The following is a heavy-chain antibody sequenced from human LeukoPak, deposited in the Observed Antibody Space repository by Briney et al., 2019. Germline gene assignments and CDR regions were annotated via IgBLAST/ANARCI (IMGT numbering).Heavy chain of an antibody. CDR2: MNPNSGNT. D-gene: IGHD6-19*01. CDR3: ARGEDGSGWSNWFDP. CDR1: GYTFTSYD. V-gene: IGHV1-8*01. J-gene: IGHJ5*02. Sequence: GASVKVSCKASGYTFTSYDINWVRQATGQGLEWMGWMNPNSGNTGYAQKFQGRVTMIRNTSISTAYMELSSLRSEDTAVYYCARGEDGSGWSNWFDPWGQGTLVTVSS.